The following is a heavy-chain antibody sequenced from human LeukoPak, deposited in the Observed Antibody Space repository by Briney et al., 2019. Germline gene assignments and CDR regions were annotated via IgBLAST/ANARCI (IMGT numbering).Heavy chain of an antibody. Sequence: PSETLPLTCTVSGGSISSGNYYWSWIRQPPGKGLEWIGYISYSGSTYYNPSLRSRVTISVDTSNNQFSLKLNSVTAADTAVYYCARRLGGYHPQLDYWGQGTLVTVSS. CDR1: GGSISSGNYY. CDR3: ARRLGGYHPQLDY. J-gene: IGHJ4*02. D-gene: IGHD1-26*01. V-gene: IGHV4-30-4*01. CDR2: ISYSGST.